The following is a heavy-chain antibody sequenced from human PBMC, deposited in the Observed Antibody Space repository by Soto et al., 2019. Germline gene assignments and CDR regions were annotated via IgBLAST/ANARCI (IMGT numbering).Heavy chain of an antibody. CDR3: AKEQLRGRGYDY. D-gene: IGHD4-17*01. V-gene: IGHV3-23*01. CDR2: ISGSGGTT. CDR1: GFTFSSYA. Sequence: LRLSCAASGFTFSSYAMSWVRQAPGKGLECVSTISGSGGTTYYADSVKGRFTISRDNSKNTLYLQMNSLRAEDTAVYYCAKEQLRGRGYDYWGQGTLVTVSS. J-gene: IGHJ4*02.